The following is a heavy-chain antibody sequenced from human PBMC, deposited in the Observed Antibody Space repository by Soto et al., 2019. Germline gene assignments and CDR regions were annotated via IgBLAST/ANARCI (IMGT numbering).Heavy chain of an antibody. Sequence: QVQLVQSGAEVKKPGSSVQVSCKASGGTFSSYAISWVRQGPGQGLEWMGGIIPIFGTANYAQKFQGRVTITADESTSTAYMELSSLRSEDTAVYYCARDWYGRDGNWFDPWGQGTLVTVSS. V-gene: IGHV1-69*12. CDR3: ARDWYGRDGNWFDP. CDR2: IIPIFGTA. CDR1: GGTFSSYA. D-gene: IGHD4-17*01. J-gene: IGHJ5*02.